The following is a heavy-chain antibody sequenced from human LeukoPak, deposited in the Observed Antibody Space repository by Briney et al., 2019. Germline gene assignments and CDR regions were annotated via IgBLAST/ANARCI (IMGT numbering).Heavy chain of an antibody. D-gene: IGHD3-3*01. CDR1: GYTFTAYY. CDR2: IIPIFGTA. J-gene: IGHJ3*02. Sequence: SVRVSCKASGYTFTAYYLHWVRQAPGQGLEWMGGIIPIFGTANYAQKFQGRVTITTDESTSTAYMELSSLRSEDTAVYYCARPNYDFWSGQGAFDIWGQGTMVTVSS. V-gene: IGHV1-69*05. CDR3: ARPNYDFWSGQGAFDI.